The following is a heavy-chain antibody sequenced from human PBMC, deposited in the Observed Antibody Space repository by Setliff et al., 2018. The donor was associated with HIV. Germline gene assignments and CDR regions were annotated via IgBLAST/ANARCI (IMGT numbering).Heavy chain of an antibody. Sequence: GGSLRLSCAASGFTFSNYAMGWVRQAQGKGLEWVSAISGSGNRPYYADSVKGRFTISRDNSKSTLYLQMNSLRAEDTAVYYCARPLLQQLVLGINWFDPWGQGTLVTVSS. J-gene: IGHJ5*02. V-gene: IGHV3-23*01. CDR1: GFTFSNYA. CDR2: ISGSGNRP. D-gene: IGHD6-13*01. CDR3: ARPLLQQLVLGINWFDP.